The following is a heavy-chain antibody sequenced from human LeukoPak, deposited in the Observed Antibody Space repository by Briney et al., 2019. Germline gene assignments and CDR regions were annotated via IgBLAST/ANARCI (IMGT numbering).Heavy chain of an antibody. CDR1: GFTFSSYA. CDR3: ASGRLVGAPDY. Sequence: GRSLRLSCAASGFTFSSYAMHWVRQPPGRGLVWVSRITSDGSGIGYADSVKGRFSTSRDNAKNTLYLQMNSLRAEDTAVYYCASGRLVGAPDYWGQGTLVTVSS. J-gene: IGHJ4*02. D-gene: IGHD1-26*01. V-gene: IGHV3-74*01. CDR2: ITSDGSGI.